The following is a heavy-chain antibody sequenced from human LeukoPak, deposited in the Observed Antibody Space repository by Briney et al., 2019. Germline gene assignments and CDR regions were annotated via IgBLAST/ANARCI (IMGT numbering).Heavy chain of an antibody. D-gene: IGHD5-12*01. V-gene: IGHV1-8*01. CDR3: AREGIGIVATIGPLDAFDI. Sequence: ASVTVSCKASGYTFTSYDINWVRQATGQGLEWMGWMNPNSGNTGYAQKFQGRVTMTRNTSISTAYMELSSLRSEDAAVYYCAREGIGIVATIGPLDAFDIWGQGTMVTVSS. J-gene: IGHJ3*02. CDR1: GYTFTSYD. CDR2: MNPNSGNT.